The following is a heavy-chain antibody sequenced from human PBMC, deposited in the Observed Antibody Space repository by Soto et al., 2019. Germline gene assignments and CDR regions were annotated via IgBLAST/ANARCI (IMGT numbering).Heavy chain of an antibody. CDR1: GASISSGW. D-gene: IGHD3-10*01. CDR3: SSRVTDAPT. J-gene: IGHJ5*02. CDR2: TLYSGRT. V-gene: IGHV4-4*02. Sequence: QVQLQESGPGLVKPSGTLSLTCAVSGASISSGWWTWVRQPPGKGLEWIGETLYSGRTNYNSSLXXRVXIXXXXXXXXXXXNLSSVXAAXXXVYYCSSRVTDAPTWGQGTLVTVSS.